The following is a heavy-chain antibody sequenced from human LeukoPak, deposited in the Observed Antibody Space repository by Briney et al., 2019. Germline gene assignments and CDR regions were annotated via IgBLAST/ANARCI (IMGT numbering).Heavy chain of an antibody. V-gene: IGHV3-23*01. D-gene: IGHD1-26*01. J-gene: IGHJ2*01. CDR2: FRYRGGYT. CDR3: ARSPPTETAGYYLYFHL. Sequence: PGGSLRLSCAASGFTFDNYAMNWVRQAPGKGLEWVSTFRYRGGYTDYADSVKGRFTISRDSSKTTLLLQMNTLRAEDTAVYYCARSPPTETAGYYLYFHLWGRGTLVTVSS. CDR1: GFTFDNYA.